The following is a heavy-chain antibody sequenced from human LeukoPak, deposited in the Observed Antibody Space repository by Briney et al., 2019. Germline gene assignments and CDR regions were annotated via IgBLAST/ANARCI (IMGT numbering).Heavy chain of an antibody. CDR1: GFTFSTYA. CDR3: AKDSGGTYFYYYYYMDV. D-gene: IGHD1-26*01. Sequence: GGSLRPSCAASGFTFSTYAMSWVRQAPGKGLEWVSAISAGGATIYYADSVKGRFTVSRDNSKNTLYLQINSLRAEDTAVYYCAKDSGGTYFYYYYYMDVWGKGTTVTVSS. CDR2: ISAGGATI. V-gene: IGHV3-23*01. J-gene: IGHJ6*03.